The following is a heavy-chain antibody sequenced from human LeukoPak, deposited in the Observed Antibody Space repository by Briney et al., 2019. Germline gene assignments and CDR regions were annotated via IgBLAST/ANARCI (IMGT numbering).Heavy chain of an antibody. CDR3: ARVFVGTADY. D-gene: IGHD6-13*01. Sequence: PGGSLRLSCAASGFTFSTFSMNWVRQAPGKGLEWVSYISSNSYNIYHADSVKGRFTISRDNAENSLYLQMNSLRVEDTAVYYCARVFVGTADYWGQGPLVTVSS. J-gene: IGHJ4*02. V-gene: IGHV3-48*01. CDR2: ISSNSYNI. CDR1: GFTFSTFS.